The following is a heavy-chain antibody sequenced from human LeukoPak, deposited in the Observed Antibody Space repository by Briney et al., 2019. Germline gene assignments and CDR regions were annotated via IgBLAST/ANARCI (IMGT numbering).Heavy chain of an antibody. CDR1: GYTFTGYD. CDR3: ARDRVVAGLTLKPELDP. J-gene: IGHJ5*02. CDR2: INPNSGGP. Sequence: SVRVCGKAAGYTFTGYDMQWGRGSPGHGGGWLGGINPNSGGPSYAQKFQGRVTMTSDTSISTANMQLSRLRSDDTAVYSCARDRVVAGLTLKPELDPWGQGTLVTVSS. D-gene: IGHD6-19*01. V-gene: IGHV1-2*02.